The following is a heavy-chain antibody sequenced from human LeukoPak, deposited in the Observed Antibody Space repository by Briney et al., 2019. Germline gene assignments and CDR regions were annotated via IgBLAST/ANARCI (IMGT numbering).Heavy chain of an antibody. D-gene: IGHD3-22*01. CDR3: ARDQSSMIADY. J-gene: IGHJ4*02. Sequence: SVKVSCKASGGTFSSYAISWVRQAPGQGLEWMGRIIPILGIANYAQKFQGRVTITADKSTSTAYMKLSSLRSEDTAVYYCARDQSSMIADYWGQGTLVTVSS. CDR2: IIPILGIA. CDR1: GGTFSSYA. V-gene: IGHV1-69*04.